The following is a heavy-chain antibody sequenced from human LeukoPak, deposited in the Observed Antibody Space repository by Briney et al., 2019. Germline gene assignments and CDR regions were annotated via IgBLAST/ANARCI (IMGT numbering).Heavy chain of an antibody. D-gene: IGHD5-18*01. V-gene: IGHV1-58*02. J-gene: IGHJ6*02. CDR2: IVVGSGNT. CDR1: GFTFTSSA. Sequence: PPASVKVSCKASGFTFTSSAMQWGRQARGQRLEWIGWIVVGSGNTNYAQKFQERVTITRDMSTSTAYMELSSLRSEDTAVYYCAAGSGYSYGYFPYYYGMDVWGQGTTVTVSS. CDR3: AAGSGYSYGYFPYYYGMDV.